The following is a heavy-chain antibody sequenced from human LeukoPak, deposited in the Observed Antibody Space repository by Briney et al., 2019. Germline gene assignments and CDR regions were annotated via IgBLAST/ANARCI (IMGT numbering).Heavy chain of an antibody. V-gene: IGHV4-30-2*01. Sequence: SSQTLSLTCTVSGGSISSGGYYWSWIRQPPGKGLEWIGYIYHSGSTYYNPSLKSRVTISVDRSKNQFSLRLSSVTAADTAAYYCARERGSGSDYYYYMDVWGKGTTVTVSS. CDR2: IYHSGST. CDR1: GGSISSGGYY. J-gene: IGHJ6*03. D-gene: IGHD3-10*01. CDR3: ARERGSGSDYYYYMDV.